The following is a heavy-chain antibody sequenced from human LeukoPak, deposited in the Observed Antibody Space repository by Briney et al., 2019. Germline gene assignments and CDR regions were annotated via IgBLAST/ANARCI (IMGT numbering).Heavy chain of an antibody. J-gene: IGHJ6*03. CDR1: GYTFTIYD. Sequence: GASVKVSCKTSGYTFTIYDINRVRQATGQGLEWMGWMNPNSGNTGYAQKFQGRVTMARNTSTSTVYMELSSLRSGDTAVYYCARGTFTKLGGYYYYMDVWGKGTTVTVSS. CDR3: ARGTFTKLGGYYYYMDV. CDR2: MNPNSGNT. V-gene: IGHV1-8*01. D-gene: IGHD2-8*01.